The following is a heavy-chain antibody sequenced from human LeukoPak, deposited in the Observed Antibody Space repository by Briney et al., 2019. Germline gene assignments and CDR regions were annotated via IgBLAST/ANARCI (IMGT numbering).Heavy chain of an antibody. CDR3: ARGRKREDIVVVPAAISPVFDY. D-gene: IGHD2-2*02. CDR2: INHSGST. J-gene: IGHJ4*02. CDR1: GGSFSGYY. V-gene: IGHV4-34*01. Sequence: SETLSLTCAVYGGSFSGYYWSWIRQPPGKGLEWIGEINHSGSTNYNPSLKSRVTMSVDTSKNQFSLKLSSVTAADTAVYYCARGRKREDIVVVPAAISPVFDYWGQGTLVTVSS.